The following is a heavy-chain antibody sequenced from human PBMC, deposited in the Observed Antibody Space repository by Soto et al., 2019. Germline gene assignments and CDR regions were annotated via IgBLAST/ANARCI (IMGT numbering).Heavy chain of an antibody. CDR2: VSAYNGNT. CDR3: ARDDDDRGRKNCYYYGMDV. Sequence: QVHLVQSGAEVKEPGASVKVSCKASGYTYTSYGISWVRQAPGQGLAWMGWVSAYNGNTNYAQKLQGRDTMTTDTXXRXAXXELRSLRYDDTAVYYCARDDDDRGRKNCYYYGMDVWGQGTTVTVSS. D-gene: IGHD1-1*01. CDR1: GYTYTSYG. V-gene: IGHV1-18*01. J-gene: IGHJ6*02.